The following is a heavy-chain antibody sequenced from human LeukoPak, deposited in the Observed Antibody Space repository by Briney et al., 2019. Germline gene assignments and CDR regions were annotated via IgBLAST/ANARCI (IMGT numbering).Heavy chain of an antibody. Sequence: PSETLSLTCTVSGGSISSYYWSWIRQPPGKGLEWIGYIYYSGSTNYNPSLKSRVTISVDTSKNQFSLKPSSVTAADTAVYYCARGGGYDSGIDYWGQGTLVTVSS. CDR2: IYYSGST. V-gene: IGHV4-59*01. CDR1: GGSISSYY. D-gene: IGHD5-12*01. J-gene: IGHJ4*02. CDR3: ARGGGYDSGIDY.